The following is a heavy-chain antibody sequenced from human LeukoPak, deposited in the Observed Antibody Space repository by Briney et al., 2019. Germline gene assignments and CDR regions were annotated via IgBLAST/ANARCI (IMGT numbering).Heavy chain of an antibody. V-gene: IGHV1-69*02. CDR3: ARAFSSSWTGGNWFDP. J-gene: IGHJ5*02. CDR2: IIPILGIA. CDR1: GGTFSNYT. Sequence: SVKVSCKASGGTFSNYTISWVRQAPGQGLEWMGRIIPILGIANYAQKFQGRVAITADKSTSTAYMELSSLRSEDTAVYYCARAFSSSWTGGNWFDPWGQGTLVTVFS. D-gene: IGHD6-13*01.